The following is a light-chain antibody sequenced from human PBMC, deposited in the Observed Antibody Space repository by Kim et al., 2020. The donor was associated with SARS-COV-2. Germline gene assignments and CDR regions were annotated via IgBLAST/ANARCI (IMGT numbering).Light chain of an antibody. CDR3: QVWDSSSYHVV. J-gene: IGLJ2*01. CDR1: KVGSRS. Sequence: SYELTQPPSVSVAPGQTARITCGGNKVGSRSVHWYQQKPGQAPVLVIYYDNDRPSGIPERLSGSNSGNTATLTISRVEAGDEADYYCQVWDSSSYHVVFGGGTQLTVL. V-gene: IGLV3-21*04. CDR2: YDN.